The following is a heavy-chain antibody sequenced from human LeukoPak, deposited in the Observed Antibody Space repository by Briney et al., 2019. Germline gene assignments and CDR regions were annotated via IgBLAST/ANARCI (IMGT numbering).Heavy chain of an antibody. CDR2: ISGSGGST. J-gene: IGHJ4*02. V-gene: IGHV3-23*01. CDR1: GFTFSSYG. D-gene: IGHD3-10*01. CDR3: AKDRGIISDY. Sequence: GGSLRLSCAASGFTFSSYGMSWVRQAPGKGLEWVSVISGSGGSTYYADSVKGRFTISRDNSKNTLYLQMNSLRAEDTAVYYCAKDRGIISDYWGQGTLVTVSS.